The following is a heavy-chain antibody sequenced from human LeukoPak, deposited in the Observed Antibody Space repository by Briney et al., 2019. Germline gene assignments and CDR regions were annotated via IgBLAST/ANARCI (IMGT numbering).Heavy chain of an antibody. V-gene: IGHV3-7*04. Sequence: GGSLRLSCTASTLTLNNYWMSWVRQAPGKGLEWVANIKPDGSDQYYVDSVKGRFTISRDNAKNSLYLQMNSLRAEDTAVYYCARENFQYWAQGTLVTVSS. CDR2: IKPDGSDQ. J-gene: IGHJ4*02. CDR3: ARENFQY. CDR1: TLTLNNYW.